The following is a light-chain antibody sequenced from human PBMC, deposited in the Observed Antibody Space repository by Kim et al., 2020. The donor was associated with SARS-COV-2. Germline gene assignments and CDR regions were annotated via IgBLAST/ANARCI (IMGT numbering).Light chain of an antibody. CDR2: GKN. Sequence: ALGQTVRITCQGDSLRSYYASWYQQKPGQAPVLVIYGKNNRPSGIPDRFSGSSSGNTASLTITGAQAEDETDYYCNSRDSSGNHVVFGGGTQLTVL. CDR1: SLRSYY. CDR3: NSRDSSGNHVV. J-gene: IGLJ2*01. V-gene: IGLV3-19*01.